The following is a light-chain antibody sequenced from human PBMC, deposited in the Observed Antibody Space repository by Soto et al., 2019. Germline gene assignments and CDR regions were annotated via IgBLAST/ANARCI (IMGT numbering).Light chain of an antibody. CDR2: DVS. V-gene: IGLV2-14*01. CDR3: SSYTRSSTGYV. J-gene: IGLJ1*01. Sequence: QSALTQPASVSGSPGQSITISCTGTSSDVGGYNYVSWYQQHPGKAPKLMFYDVSNRPSGISNRFSGSKSGNTASLTISGLQAEDEADYYCSSYTRSSTGYVFGTGTKLTVL. CDR1: SSDVGGYNY.